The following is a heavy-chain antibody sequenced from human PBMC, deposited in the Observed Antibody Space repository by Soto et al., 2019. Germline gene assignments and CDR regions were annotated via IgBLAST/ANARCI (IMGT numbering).Heavy chain of an antibody. CDR3: ARGPLLRFLEWLGGRAFDI. CDR2: IKQDGSEK. V-gene: IGHV3-7*05. J-gene: IGHJ3*02. CDR1: GFTFSSYW. Sequence: GGSLRLSCAASGFTFSSYWMSWVRQAPGKGLEWVANIKQDGSEKYYVDSVKGRFTISRDNAKNSLYLQMNSLRAEDTAVYYCARGPLLRFLEWLGGRAFDIWGQGTMVTVSS. D-gene: IGHD3-3*01.